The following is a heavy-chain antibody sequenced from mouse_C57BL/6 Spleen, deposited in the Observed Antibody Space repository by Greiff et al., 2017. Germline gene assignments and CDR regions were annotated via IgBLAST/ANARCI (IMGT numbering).Heavy chain of an antibody. CDR1: GYTFTSYW. J-gene: IGHJ2*01. CDR2: IDPSDSYT. D-gene: IGHD1-1*01. CDR3: ASGGYYYGSSYFDY. V-gene: IGHV1-69*01. Sequence: VQLQQPGAELVMPGASVKLSCKASGYTFTSYWMHWVKQRPGQGLEWIGEIDPSDSYTNYNQKFKGKSTLTVDKSSSTAYMQLSSLTSEDSALYYCASGGYYYGSSYFDYWGQGTTLTVSS.